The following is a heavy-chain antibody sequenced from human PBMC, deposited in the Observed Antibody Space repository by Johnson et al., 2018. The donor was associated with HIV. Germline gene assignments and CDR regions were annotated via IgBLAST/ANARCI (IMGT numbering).Heavy chain of an antibody. CDR1: GFTFNDYA. CDR3: AKSGYSGSYDRMGAFDI. J-gene: IGHJ3*02. CDR2: ISWNSENI. Sequence: VQLVESGGGLVQPGRSLRLSCAASGFTFNDYAMHWVRQVPGKGLEWVSGISWNSENIAYADSVRGRFTISRDNAENSLYLQMNSLRAEDTALYSCAKSGYSGSYDRMGAFDIWGQGTMVTVSS. V-gene: IGHV3-9*01. D-gene: IGHD1-26*01.